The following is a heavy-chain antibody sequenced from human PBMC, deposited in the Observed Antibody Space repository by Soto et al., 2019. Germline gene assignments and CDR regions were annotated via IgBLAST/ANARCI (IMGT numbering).Heavy chain of an antibody. CDR2: IYHSGST. CDR1: GGSSSGYY. Sequence: SLSLTCTVSGGSSSGYYCSCIRQPPGKGLEWIGYIYHSGSTYYNPSLKSRVTISVDRSKNQFSLKLSSVTAADTAVYYCARGPPFHWGQGTLVTVSS. J-gene: IGHJ4*02. D-gene: IGHD3-16*01. V-gene: IGHV4-30-2*01. CDR3: ARGPPFH.